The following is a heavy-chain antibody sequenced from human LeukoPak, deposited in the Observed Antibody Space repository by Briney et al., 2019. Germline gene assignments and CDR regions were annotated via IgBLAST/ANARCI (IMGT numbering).Heavy chain of an antibody. Sequence: GGSLRLSCAASVFTFSSYEMNWLRQAPGKGLEWVSYISSSGSTIYYADSVKGRFTISRDNAKNSLYLQMNSLRAEDTAVYYCARHPPLPSAGWGQGTLVTVSS. CDR1: VFTFSSYE. J-gene: IGHJ4*02. V-gene: IGHV3-48*03. CDR3: ARHPPLPSAG. D-gene: IGHD3-10*01. CDR2: ISSSGSTI.